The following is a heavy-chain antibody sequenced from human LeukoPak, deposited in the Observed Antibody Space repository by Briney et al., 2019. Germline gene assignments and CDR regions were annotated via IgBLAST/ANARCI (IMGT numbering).Heavy chain of an antibody. CDR1: GGTFSSYA. CDR2: SIPIFGTA. CDR3: ARGITGTTGYYYYYMDV. D-gene: IGHD1-7*01. J-gene: IGHJ6*03. Sequence: ASVKVSCKASGGTFSSYAISWVRQAPGQGLEWMGGSIPIFGTANYAQKFQGTGTITTDESTSTAYMELSSLRSEDTAVYYCARGITGTTGYYYYYMDVWGKGTTVTVSS. V-gene: IGHV1-69*05.